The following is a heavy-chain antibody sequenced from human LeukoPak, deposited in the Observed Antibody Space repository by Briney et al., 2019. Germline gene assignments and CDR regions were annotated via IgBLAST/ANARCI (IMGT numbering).Heavy chain of an antibody. CDR3: ARGPYGVAVAGIFDY. Sequence: ASVKVSCKASGYTFTSYGISWVRQAPGQGLEWMGWINPNSGGTNYAQKFQGRVTMTRDTSISTAYMELSRLRSDDTAVYYCARGPYGVAVAGIFDYWGQGTLVTVSS. CDR2: INPNSGGT. D-gene: IGHD6-19*01. CDR1: GYTFTSYG. V-gene: IGHV1-2*02. J-gene: IGHJ4*02.